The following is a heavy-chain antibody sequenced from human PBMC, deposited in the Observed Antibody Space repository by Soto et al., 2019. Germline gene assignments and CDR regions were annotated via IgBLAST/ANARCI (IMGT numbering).Heavy chain of an antibody. CDR1: GGSISSSSYY. V-gene: IGHV4-39*01. D-gene: IGHD1-26*01. J-gene: IGHJ4*02. CDR2: IYYSGST. CDR3: ARRDSGSYFDY. Sequence: QLQLQESGPGLVKPSETLSLTCTVSGGSISSSSYYWGWIRQPPGKGLEWIGTIYYSGSTYHNPSLKSRAPIAVETSKHQFSLKVSSVTAADTAVYYCARRDSGSYFDYWGQGILVTVSS.